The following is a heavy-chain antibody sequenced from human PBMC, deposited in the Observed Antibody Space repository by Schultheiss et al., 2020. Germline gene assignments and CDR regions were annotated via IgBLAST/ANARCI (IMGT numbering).Heavy chain of an antibody. CDR2: INPNSGGT. V-gene: IGHV1-2*02. J-gene: IGHJ6*02. Sequence: ASVKVSCKASGYTFTSYYMHWVRQAPGQGLEWMGWINPNSGGTNYAQKFQGRVTMTRDTSISTAHMELSRLRSDDTAVYYCARTGRRMLIAAAASYYYYGMDVWGQGTTVTVSS. D-gene: IGHD6-13*01. CDR3: ARTGRRMLIAAAASYYYYGMDV. CDR1: GYTFTSYY.